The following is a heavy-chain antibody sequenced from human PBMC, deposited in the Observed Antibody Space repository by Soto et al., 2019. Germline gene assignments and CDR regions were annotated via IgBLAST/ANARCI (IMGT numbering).Heavy chain of an antibody. Sequence: QLQLQESGPGLVKPSETLSLTCTVSGGSISSSSYYWGWIRQPPGKGLEWIGSIYYSGSTYYNPSLKSRVTISVDTSKNQFSLKLSSVTAADTAVYYCARVSSGYSSSWPPGEGWFDPWGQGTLVTVSS. CDR3: ARVSSGYSSSWPPGEGWFDP. D-gene: IGHD6-13*01. J-gene: IGHJ5*02. V-gene: IGHV4-39*01. CDR1: GGSISSSSYY. CDR2: IYYSGST.